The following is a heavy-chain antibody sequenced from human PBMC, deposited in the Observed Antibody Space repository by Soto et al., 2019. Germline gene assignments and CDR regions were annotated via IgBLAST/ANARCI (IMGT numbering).Heavy chain of an antibody. V-gene: IGHV4-39*01. D-gene: IGHD5-12*01. CDR2: IFYSGST. CDR1: GGSISSSSYY. J-gene: IGHJ3*02. CDR3: ARPAPYIGFDRGAFDI. Sequence: QLQLQESGPGLVKPSETLSLTCTVSGGSISSSSYYWGWIRQPPGKGLEWIGSIFYSGSTYYNLSLKSRVTISVDTSKNQFSLKMRSVTAADTAVYYCARPAPYIGFDRGAFDIWGQGTMVTVSS.